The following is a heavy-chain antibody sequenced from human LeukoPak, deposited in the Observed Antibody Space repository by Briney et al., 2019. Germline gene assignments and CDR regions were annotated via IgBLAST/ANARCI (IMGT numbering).Heavy chain of an antibody. CDR2: IDRSEST. J-gene: IGHJ5*02. CDR3: ARGRGIAAARGVRP. V-gene: IGHV4-34*01. CDR1: GGSFSDYY. Sequence: SETLSLTCAVYGGSFSDYYWTWIRQPPGKGLEWIGEIDRSESTNYNPSLKSRVTISVDTSKNQFSLKLSSVTAADTAVYYCARGRGIAAARGVRPWGQGTLVTVSS. D-gene: IGHD6-13*01.